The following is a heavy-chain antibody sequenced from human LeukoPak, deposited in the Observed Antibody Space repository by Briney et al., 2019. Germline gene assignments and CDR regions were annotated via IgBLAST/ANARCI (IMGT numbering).Heavy chain of an antibody. Sequence: ASVKVSCKASGGTFSSYGISWVRQAPGQGLEWMGWINPNSGGTNYAQKFQGRVTMTRDTSISTAYMELSRLRSDDTAVYYCARWAGVRSFDYWGQGTLVTVSS. D-gene: IGHD2-21*01. V-gene: IGHV1-2*02. J-gene: IGHJ4*02. CDR1: GGTFSSYG. CDR3: ARWAGVRSFDY. CDR2: INPNSGGT.